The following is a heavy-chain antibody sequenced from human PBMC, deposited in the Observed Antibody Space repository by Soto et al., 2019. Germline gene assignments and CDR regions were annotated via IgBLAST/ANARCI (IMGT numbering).Heavy chain of an antibody. D-gene: IGHD6-13*01. CDR1: GFTFSSYS. V-gene: IGHV3-48*01. Sequence: PGGSLRLSCAASGFTFSSYSMNWVRQAPGKGLEWVSYISSSSSTIYYADSVKGRFTISRDNAKNSLYLQMNSLRAEDTAVYYCAKEHHYSSSWSEFDYWGQGTLVTVSS. J-gene: IGHJ4*02. CDR2: ISSSSSTI. CDR3: AKEHHYSSSWSEFDY.